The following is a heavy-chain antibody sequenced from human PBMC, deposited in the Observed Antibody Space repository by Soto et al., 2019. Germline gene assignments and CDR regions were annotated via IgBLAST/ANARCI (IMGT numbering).Heavy chain of an antibody. CDR3: ARHSVRFVVVPAAIGNWFDP. CDR1: GYSFTSYW. CDR2: IYPGDSDT. V-gene: IGHV5-51*01. Sequence: PGESLKISCKGSGYSFTSYWIGWVRQMPGKGLEWLGIIYPGDSDTRYSPSFQGQVTISADKSISTAYLQWSSLKASDTATYYCARHSVRFVVVPAAIGNWFDPWGQGTLVTVSS. D-gene: IGHD2-2*01. J-gene: IGHJ5*02.